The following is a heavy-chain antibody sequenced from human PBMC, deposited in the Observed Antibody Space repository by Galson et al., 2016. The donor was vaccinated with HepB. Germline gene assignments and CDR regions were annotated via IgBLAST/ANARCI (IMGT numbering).Heavy chain of an antibody. CDR1: GFGFRSCG. CDR2: IRRKADYGTT. D-gene: IGHD2-2*01. Sequence: SLRLSCAVSGFGFRSCGMHWVRQAPGKGLEWVGFIRRKADYGTTEYAASVEGRFTISRDDSKSIAYLQMSSLKTEDTAGHYCARLLEDQWGQGTLVTVSS. J-gene: IGHJ4*02. CDR3: ARLLEDQ. V-gene: IGHV3-49*04.